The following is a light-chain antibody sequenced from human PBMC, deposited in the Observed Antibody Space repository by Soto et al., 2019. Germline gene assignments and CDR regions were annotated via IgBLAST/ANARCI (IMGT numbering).Light chain of an antibody. CDR3: QHYGSSPPEFT. CDR2: GAS. Sequence: EIVLTQSPGTLSLSPGERATLSCRASQSVSSNYLAWYQQRPGQAPRLLIFGASYRATGIPDMFSGSGSGTDFTLTISRLEPEDFALYYCQHYGSSPPEFTFDPGTIVDNK. V-gene: IGKV3-20*01. J-gene: IGKJ3*01. CDR1: QSVSSNY.